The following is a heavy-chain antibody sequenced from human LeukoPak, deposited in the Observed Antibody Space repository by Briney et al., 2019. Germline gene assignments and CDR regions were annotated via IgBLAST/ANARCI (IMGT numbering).Heavy chain of an antibody. V-gene: IGHV4-59*06. D-gene: IGHD1-26*01. Sequence: PSETLSLTCTVSGGSISSYYWSWIRQPPGKGLEWIGYIYYSGSTYYNPSLKSRVTVSVDTSKNQFSLKLSSVTAADTAVYYCASPSGENRDAFDIWGQGTMVTVSS. CDR2: IYYSGST. CDR1: GGSISSYY. CDR3: ASPSGENRDAFDI. J-gene: IGHJ3*02.